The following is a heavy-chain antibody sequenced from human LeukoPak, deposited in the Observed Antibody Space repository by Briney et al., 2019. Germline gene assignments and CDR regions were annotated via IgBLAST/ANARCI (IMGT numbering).Heavy chain of an antibody. CDR1: GGSFSGYY. Sequence: SETLSLTCAVYGGSFSGYYWNWIRQPAGKGLEWIGHIYTSGTTTNSNPSLKSRVAISLDTSKSHFSLKLSSVTAADTAVYYCARAKKRSGRSRNFYLDVWGKGTTVTVSS. D-gene: IGHD1-26*01. CDR2: IYTSGTTT. J-gene: IGHJ6*03. CDR3: ARAKKRSGRSRNFYLDV. V-gene: IGHV4-4*08.